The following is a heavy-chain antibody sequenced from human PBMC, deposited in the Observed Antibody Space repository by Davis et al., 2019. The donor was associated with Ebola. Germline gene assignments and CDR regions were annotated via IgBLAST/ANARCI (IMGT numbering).Heavy chain of an antibody. CDR2: INHRGST. J-gene: IGHJ5*02. V-gene: IGHV4-34*01. D-gene: IGHD6-13*01. Sequence: SETLSLTCAVYGGSFRGYYWSWIRQPPGRGLEWIGEINHRGSTNYNPSLKSRVTISVDTSKNQFSLKVTSVTAADTAVYYCVRGLGMGWFDPWGQGTLVTVSS. CDR1: GGSFRGYY. CDR3: VRGLGMGWFDP.